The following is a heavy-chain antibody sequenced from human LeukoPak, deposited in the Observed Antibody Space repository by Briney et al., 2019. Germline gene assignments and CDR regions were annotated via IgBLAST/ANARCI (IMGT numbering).Heavy chain of an antibody. Sequence: SVKVSCKASGGTFSSYAISWVRQAPGQGLEWMGRIIPILGTANYAQKFQGRVTITTDESTSTAYMELSSLRSEDTAVYYCAGGSYHGDYYFDYWGQGTLVTVSS. J-gene: IGHJ4*02. CDR3: AGGSYHGDYYFDY. D-gene: IGHD1-26*01. CDR1: GGTFSSYA. V-gene: IGHV1-69*05. CDR2: IIPILGTA.